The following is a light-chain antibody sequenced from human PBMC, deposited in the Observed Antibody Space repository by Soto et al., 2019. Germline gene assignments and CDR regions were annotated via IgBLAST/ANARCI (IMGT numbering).Light chain of an antibody. J-gene: IGKJ1*01. CDR3: QQYNSAA. CDR1: QSISSW. CDR2: DAS. Sequence: DIQMTQSPSTLSASVGDRVTITCRASQSISSWLAWYQQKPGKAPKLLIYDASSLESGVPSRFSGSGSGTEFTLTTSSLQPDDFATYYCQQYNSAAFGQGTKVEIK. V-gene: IGKV1-5*01.